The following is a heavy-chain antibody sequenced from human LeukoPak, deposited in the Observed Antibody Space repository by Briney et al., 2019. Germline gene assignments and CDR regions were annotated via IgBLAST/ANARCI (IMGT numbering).Heavy chain of an antibody. CDR2: ISSSSSYI. Sequence: GGSLRLSCAASGFTFSSYSMNWVRQAPGKGLEWVSSISSSSSYIYYADSVKGRFTISRDNAKNSLYLQMNSLRAEDTAVCYCASGDRDGMDVWGQGTTVTVSS. D-gene: IGHD3-22*01. V-gene: IGHV3-21*01. J-gene: IGHJ6*02. CDR3: ASGDRDGMDV. CDR1: GFTFSSYS.